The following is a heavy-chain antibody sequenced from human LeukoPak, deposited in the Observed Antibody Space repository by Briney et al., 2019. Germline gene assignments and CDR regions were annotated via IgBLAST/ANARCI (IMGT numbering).Heavy chain of an antibody. V-gene: IGHV3-53*01. J-gene: IGHJ4*02. CDR1: GFTVSDNY. Sequence: GGSLRLSCASSGFTVSDNYMSWVRQAPGQGLEWVSVIYSAGSTYYADSVKGRFTISRDNSKNTVYLEMNSLRAEDTAVYYCARGYVVRPLYYFDYWGQGTLVTVSS. CDR3: ARGYVVRPLYYFDY. CDR2: IYSAGST. D-gene: IGHD3-10*02.